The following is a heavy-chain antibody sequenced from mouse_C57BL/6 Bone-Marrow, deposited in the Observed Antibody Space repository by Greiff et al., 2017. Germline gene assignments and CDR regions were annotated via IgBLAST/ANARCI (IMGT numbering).Heavy chain of an antibody. CDR2: IWSGGST. J-gene: IGHJ4*01. V-gene: IGHV2-2*01. CDR1: GFSLTSYG. CDR3: ASYYSMYY. Sequence: VQLQESGPGLVQPSQSLSITCTVSGFSLTSYGVHWVRQSPGKGLEWLGVIWSGGSTDYNAAFISRLSISKDNSKSQVFFKMNSLQADDTAIYYCASYYSMYYWGQGTSVTVSS.